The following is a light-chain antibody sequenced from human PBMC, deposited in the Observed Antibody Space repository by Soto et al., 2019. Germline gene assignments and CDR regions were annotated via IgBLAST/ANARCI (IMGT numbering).Light chain of an antibody. CDR3: KSYRTSTTHPYV. CDR2: EVT. J-gene: IGLJ1*01. V-gene: IGLV2-14*01. Sequence: QSVLTQPASVSGSPGQSITISCAGTSSDVGGYNYVSWYQQHAGKAPKLIIFEVTNRPSGVSDRFSGSKSGNMASLTISGLQADDEADYYCKSYRTSTTHPYVFGTGTKLTVL. CDR1: SSDVGGYNY.